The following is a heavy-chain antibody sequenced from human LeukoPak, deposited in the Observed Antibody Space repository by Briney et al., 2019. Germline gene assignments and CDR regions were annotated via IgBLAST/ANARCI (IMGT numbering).Heavy chain of an antibody. D-gene: IGHD1-14*01. V-gene: IGHV4-39*01. Sequence: SETLSLTCTLSGDSISSSGYCWGWIRQPPGKGLECVGVICFTGNTYYNPSLKSRVTISVDTSKNQFSLRLSSVTAADTAVYYCARHKSGIDWFDPWGQGTLVTVSS. CDR3: ARHKSGIDWFDP. CDR2: ICFTGNT. CDR1: GDSISSSGYC. J-gene: IGHJ5*02.